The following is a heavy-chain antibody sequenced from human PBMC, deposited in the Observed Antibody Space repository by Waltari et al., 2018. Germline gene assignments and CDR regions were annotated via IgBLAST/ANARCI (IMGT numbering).Heavy chain of an antibody. Sequence: QVQLQESGPGLVKPSETLSLTCTVSGDSINSYYCAWIRQPPGKGLEWIGEINHSGSTNYNPSLKSRVTISVDTSKNQFSLKLSSVTAADTAVYYCARHMLLCAFDIWGQGTMVTVSS. V-gene: IGHV4-59*08. CDR3: ARHMLLCAFDI. J-gene: IGHJ3*02. CDR2: INHSGST. CDR1: GDSINSYY. D-gene: IGHD3-10*01.